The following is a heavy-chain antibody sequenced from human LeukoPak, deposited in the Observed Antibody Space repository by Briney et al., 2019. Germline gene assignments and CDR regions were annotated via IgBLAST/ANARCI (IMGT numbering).Heavy chain of an antibody. Sequence: SETLSLTCTVPGGSISSYYWSWIRQPPGKGLEWIGYIYYSGSTNYNPSLKSRVTISVDTSKNQFSLKLSSVTAADTAVYYCARGVAVRWLQFPYYFDYWGQGTLVTVSS. J-gene: IGHJ4*02. D-gene: IGHD5-24*01. CDR2: IYYSGST. CDR3: ARGVAVRWLQFPYYFDY. CDR1: GGSISSYY. V-gene: IGHV4-59*01.